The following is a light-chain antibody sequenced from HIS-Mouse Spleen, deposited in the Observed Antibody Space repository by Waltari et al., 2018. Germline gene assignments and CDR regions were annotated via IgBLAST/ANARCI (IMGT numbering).Light chain of an antibody. CDR2: AAS. CDR3: QKYNSAPQT. Sequence: DIQMTQSPSSLSASVGDRVTITCRASQGISKYLAWYQQKPGKVPKLLIYAASTLPSGGPSRFSGSGAGTDFTLTISSLQPEDVATYYCQKYNSAPQTFGGGTKVEIK. V-gene: IGKV1-27*01. CDR1: QGISKY. J-gene: IGKJ4*01.